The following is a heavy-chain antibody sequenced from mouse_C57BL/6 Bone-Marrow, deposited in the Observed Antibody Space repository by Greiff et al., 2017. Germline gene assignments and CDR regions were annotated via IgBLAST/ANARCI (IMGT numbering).Heavy chain of an antibody. CDR1: GYTFTSYW. Sequence: QVQLKQPGAELVKPGASVKLSCKASGYTFTSYWMHWVKQRPGRGLEWIGRIDPNSGGTKYNEKFKSKATLTVDKPSSTAYMQRSSLTSEDSAVYYCARLNWDDAMDYWGQGTSVTVSS. CDR2: IDPNSGGT. CDR3: ARLNWDDAMDY. V-gene: IGHV1-72*01. J-gene: IGHJ4*01. D-gene: IGHD4-1*01.